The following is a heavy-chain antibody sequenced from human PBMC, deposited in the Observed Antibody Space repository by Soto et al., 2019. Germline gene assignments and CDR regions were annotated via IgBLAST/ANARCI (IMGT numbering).Heavy chain of an antibody. CDR3: ARESVVTGTHHFDS. Sequence: ASVKVSCKASGYTFKDYYMHWVRQAPGQGLEWMGWINSNTGGINYAQKFQGRVTMTRDTSISTAYMELSRLRPDDTAVYYCARESVVTGTHHFDSWGQGTMVTVSS. D-gene: IGHD1-7*01. J-gene: IGHJ4*02. CDR1: GYTFKDYY. V-gene: IGHV1-2*02. CDR2: INSNTGGI.